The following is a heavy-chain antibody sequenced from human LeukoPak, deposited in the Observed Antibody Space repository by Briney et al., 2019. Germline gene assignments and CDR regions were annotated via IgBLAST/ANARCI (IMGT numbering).Heavy chain of an antibody. V-gene: IGHV4-59*08. J-gene: IGHJ4*02. CDR1: GGSISSYY. Sequence: SETLSLTCTVSGGSISSYYWSWIRQPPGKGLEWIGYIFYSGTTNYSPSLKSRVTISVDTSKNQFSLKLNSVTAADTAVYYCAKWGVVTAFDYWGQGTLVAVSS. D-gene: IGHD2-21*02. CDR2: IFYSGTT. CDR3: AKWGVVTAFDY.